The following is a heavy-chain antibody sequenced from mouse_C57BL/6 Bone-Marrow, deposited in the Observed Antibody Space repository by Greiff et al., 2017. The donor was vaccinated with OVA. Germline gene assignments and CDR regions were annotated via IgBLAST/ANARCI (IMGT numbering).Heavy chain of an antibody. CDR3: ARSEAWFAY. Sequence: VQLQQPGAELVKPGASVKMSCKASGYTFTSYWITWVKQSPGQGLEWIGDIYPGSGSTNYNEKFKSKATLTVDKSSSTAYMELRSLTSDDSAVYYCARSEAWFAYWGQGTLVTVSA. CDR1: GYTFTSYW. J-gene: IGHJ3*01. CDR2: IYPGSGST. V-gene: IGHV1-55*01.